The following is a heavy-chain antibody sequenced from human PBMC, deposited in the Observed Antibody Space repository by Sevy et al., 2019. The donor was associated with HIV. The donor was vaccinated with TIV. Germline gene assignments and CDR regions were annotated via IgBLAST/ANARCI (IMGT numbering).Heavy chain of an antibody. D-gene: IGHD1-26*01. CDR1: GYTFTSYG. Sequence: ASVKVSCKASGYTFTSYGISWVRQAPGQGLEWMGWISAYNGNTNYAQKLQGRVTMTTDTSTSTAYMELRSLRSDDTAVYYCARVLVGATEGRSYYYYYMDVWGKWTTVTVSS. V-gene: IGHV1-18*04. J-gene: IGHJ6*03. CDR2: ISAYNGNT. CDR3: ARVLVGATEGRSYYYYYMDV.